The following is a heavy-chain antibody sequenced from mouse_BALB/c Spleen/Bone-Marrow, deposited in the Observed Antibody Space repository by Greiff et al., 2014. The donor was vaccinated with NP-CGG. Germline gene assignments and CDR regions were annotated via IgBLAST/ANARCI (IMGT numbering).Heavy chain of an antibody. CDR3: ARVITDAMDY. D-gene: IGHD2-4*01. J-gene: IGHJ4*01. CDR1: GYAFTNYL. Sequence: VQLQQSGAELVRPGTSVKVSCKGSGYAFTNYLIEWVKQRPGQGLEWIGVINPGSGGTKYNEKFKGKATLTADKSSSTAYMQLSSLTSDDSAVYFCARVITDAMDYWGQGTSVTVSS. V-gene: IGHV1-54*01. CDR2: INPGSGGT.